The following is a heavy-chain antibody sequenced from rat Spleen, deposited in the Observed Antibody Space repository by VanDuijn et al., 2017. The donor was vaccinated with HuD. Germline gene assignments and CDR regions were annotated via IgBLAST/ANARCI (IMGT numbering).Heavy chain of an antibody. CDR1: GFTFNNHW. V-gene: IGHV5-31*01. J-gene: IGHJ2*01. CDR3: ATQGITAPHFDY. Sequence: EVQLVESGGGLVQPGRSLKLSCVASGFTFNNHWMSWIRQAPGKGLEWVASISNSGGSIYYPDSVKGRFTISRDNAKSTLYLQMDSLRSEDTATYYCATQGITAPHFDYWGQGVMVTVSS. CDR2: ISNSGGSI. D-gene: IGHD1-4*01.